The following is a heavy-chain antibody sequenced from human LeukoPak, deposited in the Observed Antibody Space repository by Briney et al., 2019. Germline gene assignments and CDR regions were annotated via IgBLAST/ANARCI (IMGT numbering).Heavy chain of an antibody. CDR3: HYGDYH. V-gene: IGHV1-18*04. Sequence: GASVKISCKASGYTFTAYYMHWVRQAPGQGLEWMGWISAYNGNTNYAQKLQGRVTMTTDTSTSTAYMELRSLRSDDTAVYYCHYGDYHWGQGTLVTVSS. D-gene: IGHD4-17*01. CDR2: ISAYNGNT. J-gene: IGHJ5*02. CDR1: GYTFTAYY.